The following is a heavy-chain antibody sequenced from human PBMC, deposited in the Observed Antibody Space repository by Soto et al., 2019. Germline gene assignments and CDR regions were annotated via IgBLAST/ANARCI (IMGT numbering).Heavy chain of an antibody. CDR1: GYTFTSHD. CDR3: ASDMSTT. CDR2: MNPNSGHT. V-gene: IGHV1-8*01. D-gene: IGHD2-8*01. J-gene: IGHJ5*02. Sequence: QVQLVQSGAEVKKPGASVKVSCKASGYTFTSHDINWMRQTTGQGLEWMGWMNPNSGHTNYAQKFQGRVNRTRDTSISTAYVELTNLRSEDTAIYYCASDMSTTWGQGTLVTVSS.